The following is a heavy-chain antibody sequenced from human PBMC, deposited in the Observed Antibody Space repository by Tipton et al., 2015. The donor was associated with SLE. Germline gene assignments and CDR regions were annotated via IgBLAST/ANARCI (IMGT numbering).Heavy chain of an antibody. J-gene: IGHJ4*02. D-gene: IGHD4/OR15-4a*01. Sequence: TLSLTCSVSGGSISPYYWSWIRQPPGKGLEWIGYIYYSGSTHYNPSLRSRVTISIDTSKNQFSLKLTSVTAADSAVYYCARDRVLFDFWGQGTLVTVSS. V-gene: IGHV4-59*12. CDR3: ARDRVLFDF. CDR2: IYYSGST. CDR1: GGSISPYY.